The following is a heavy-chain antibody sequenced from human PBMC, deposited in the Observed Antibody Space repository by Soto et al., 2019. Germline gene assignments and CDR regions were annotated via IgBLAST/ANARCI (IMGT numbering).Heavy chain of an antibody. V-gene: IGHV3-23*01. D-gene: IGHD2-2*01. CDR1: GFSFTNYA. CDR3: AGAYCSGTTCYGLYGMDV. Sequence: GSLRRSCAASGFSFTNYAMHWVRQASGKGLEWVSSMSGSGGGTYYADSVKGRFTISRDNSKNTLFLQMNSLRAEDTALYYCAGAYCSGTTCYGLYGMDVWGQGTTVTVSS. CDR2: MSGSGGGT. J-gene: IGHJ6*02.